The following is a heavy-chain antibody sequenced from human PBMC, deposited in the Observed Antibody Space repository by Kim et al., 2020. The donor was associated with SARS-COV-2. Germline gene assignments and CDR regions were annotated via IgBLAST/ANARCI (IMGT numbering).Heavy chain of an antibody. Sequence: GGSLRLSCAASGFTFSRSWMHWVRQAPGKGLVWVSRINSDGSSTSYADSVKGRFTISRDNAKNTLYLQMNSLRAEDTAVYYCARVGHLGADYWGAQLYYFDYWGKGTLVTVS. CDR1: GFTFSRSW. CDR2: INSDGSST. V-gene: IGHV3-74*01. CDR3: ARVGHLGADYWGAQLYYFDY. D-gene: IGHD7-27*01. J-gene: IGHJ4*02.